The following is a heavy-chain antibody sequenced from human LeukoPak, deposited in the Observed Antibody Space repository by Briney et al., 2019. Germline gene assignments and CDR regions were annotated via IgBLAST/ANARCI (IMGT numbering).Heavy chain of an antibody. D-gene: IGHD3-10*01. CDR2: IYHSGST. CDR3: ARTNYYGSGSYYPDL. CDR1: GGSLRSYY. V-gene: IGHV4-59*08. Sequence: SETLSLTCTVSGGSLRSYYWSWIRQPPGKGLEWIGFIYHSGSTDYNPSLKSRGTISVETSKNQFSLKLSSVTAADTAVYYCARTNYYGSGSYYPDLWGQGTLVTVSS. J-gene: IGHJ5*02.